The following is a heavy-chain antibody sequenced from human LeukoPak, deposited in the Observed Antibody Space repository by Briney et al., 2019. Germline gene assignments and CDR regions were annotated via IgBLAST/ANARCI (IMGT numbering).Heavy chain of an antibody. CDR3: AKNRGAGSHYYYHMNV. D-gene: IGHD1-26*01. CDR2: MNPNSGNT. V-gene: IGHV1-8*01. J-gene: IGHJ6*03. Sequence: ASVKVSCRASGLTLSSHDINWVRQATGQGLEWMGWMNPNSGNTGYAQKFQDRVTMTRNTSTMTAYMELSSLRSEDTAVYYCAKNRGAGSHYYYHMNVWGKGTTVTVSS. CDR1: GLTLSSHD.